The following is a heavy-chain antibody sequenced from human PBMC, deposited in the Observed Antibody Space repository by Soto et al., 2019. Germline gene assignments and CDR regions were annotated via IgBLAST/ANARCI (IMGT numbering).Heavy chain of an antibody. CDR1: VASFSSYY. CDR2: IYYSGRT. Sequence: QVKLQESGPGLVKPSETLSLTCTVSVASFSSYYWSWIRQPPGKGLEWIGYIYYSGRTNYNPSLKSRVTISVDTSKNQFSLKLSSVTAADTAVYYCARGYCSSTICYIWDNWFDPWGQGTLVTVSS. D-gene: IGHD2-2*02. V-gene: IGHV4-59*01. CDR3: ARGYCSSTICYIWDNWFDP. J-gene: IGHJ5*02.